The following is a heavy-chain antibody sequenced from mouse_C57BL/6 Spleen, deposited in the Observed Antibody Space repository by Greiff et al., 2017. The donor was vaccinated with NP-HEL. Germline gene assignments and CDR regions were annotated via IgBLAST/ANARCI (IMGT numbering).Heavy chain of an antibody. J-gene: IGHJ2*01. CDR3: ARSDYGSSYYFDY. CDR1: GYTFTSYW. Sequence: VQLQQPGAELVKPGASVKLSCKASGYTFTSYWMHWVKQRPGQGLEWIGMIHPNSGSTNYNEKFKSKATLTVDKSSSTAYMQLNSLTSEDSAVYYCARSDYGSSYYFDYWGQGTTLTVSS. D-gene: IGHD1-1*01. V-gene: IGHV1-64*01. CDR2: IHPNSGST.